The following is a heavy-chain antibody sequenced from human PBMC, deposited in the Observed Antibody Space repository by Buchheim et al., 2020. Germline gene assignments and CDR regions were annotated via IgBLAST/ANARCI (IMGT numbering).Heavy chain of an antibody. CDR1: GFTFSNYT. CDR3: ARDTEVSPAYYYYYMDV. J-gene: IGHJ6*03. CDR2: ISYDGSNK. Sequence: QVQLVESGGGVVQPGRSLRLSCAASGFTFSNYTMHWVRQAPGKGLEWVAVISYDGSNKYYADSVKGRFTISRDNSKNTLYLQMNSLRAEDTAVYYCARDTEVSPAYYYYYMDVWDKGTT. D-gene: IGHD1-14*01. V-gene: IGHV3-30-3*01.